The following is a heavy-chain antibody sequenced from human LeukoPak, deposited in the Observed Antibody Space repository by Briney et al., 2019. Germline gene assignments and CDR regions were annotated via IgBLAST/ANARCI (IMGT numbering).Heavy chain of an antibody. CDR2: FDPEDGET. Sequence: ASVKVSCKVSGYTLTELSMHWVRQAPGKGLEWMGGFDPEDGETIYAQKFQGRVTMTEDTSTDTAYMELSSLRSEDTAVYYYATDGLWFGELGFDPWGQGTLVTVSS. D-gene: IGHD3-10*01. CDR3: ATDGLWFGELGFDP. V-gene: IGHV1-24*01. J-gene: IGHJ5*02. CDR1: GYTLTELS.